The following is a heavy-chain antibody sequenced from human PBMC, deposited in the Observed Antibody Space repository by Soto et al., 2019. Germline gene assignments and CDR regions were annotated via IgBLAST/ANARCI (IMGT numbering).Heavy chain of an antibody. CDR3: AKQARASGIFTSDY. V-gene: IGHV4-39*01. CDR1: GASTTSSNSY. J-gene: IGHJ4*02. D-gene: IGHD3-3*01. CDR2: IYYTETT. Sequence: QMQLQESGPGLVKPSETLSLTCTVSGASTTSSNSYWAWIRQPPGKGLEWIGSIYYTETTHYNPSLKRRATISVDTARNQFSLNLNSVTAADTAVYYCAKQARASGIFTSDYWGQGALVTVSS.